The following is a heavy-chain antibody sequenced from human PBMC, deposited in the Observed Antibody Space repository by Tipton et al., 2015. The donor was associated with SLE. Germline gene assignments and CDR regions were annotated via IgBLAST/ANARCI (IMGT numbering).Heavy chain of an antibody. CDR2: VHSSGTT. CDR1: GGSISSYY. V-gene: IGHV4-4*07. J-gene: IGHJ3*02. Sequence: TLSLTCTVSGGSISSYYWSWIRQPAGKGLEWIGRVHSSGTTLYNPSLNSRVTMSVDTSKNQFSLKLSSVTAADTAVYYCARDRGSLGAFDIWGQGTMVTVSS. CDR3: ARDRGSLGAFDI. D-gene: IGHD2-15*01.